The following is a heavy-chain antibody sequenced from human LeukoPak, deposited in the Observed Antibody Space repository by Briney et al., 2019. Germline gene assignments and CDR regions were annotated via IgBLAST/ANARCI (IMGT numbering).Heavy chain of an antibody. J-gene: IGHJ4*02. CDR1: GFTFTNYW. D-gene: IGHD5-24*01. Sequence: GGSLRLSCAASGFTFTNYWLSWVRQGPGKGLEWVANIKIDGSERYYVDSVKGRFTISRDNAKNSLYLQMNSLRVEDTAVYYCARDGIDGFIDFWGQRTLVTVAS. V-gene: IGHV3-7*01. CDR3: ARDGIDGFIDF. CDR2: IKIDGSER.